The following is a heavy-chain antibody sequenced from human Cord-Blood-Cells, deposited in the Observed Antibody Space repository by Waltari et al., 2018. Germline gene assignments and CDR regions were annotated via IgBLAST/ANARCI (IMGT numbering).Heavy chain of an antibody. Sequence: QVQLVQSGAEVKKPGASVKVSCKVSGYTLTELSMHWVRQAPGKGFEWRGGVDLGDGGTIYEEKFQGRVTMTEDTATDTAYMELSSLRSYDTAVYYCATDPYYYGSGSYDYWGQGTLVTVSS. CDR1: GYTLTELS. CDR2: VDLGDGGT. CDR3: ATDPYYYGSGSYDY. D-gene: IGHD3-10*01. J-gene: IGHJ4*02. V-gene: IGHV1-24*01.